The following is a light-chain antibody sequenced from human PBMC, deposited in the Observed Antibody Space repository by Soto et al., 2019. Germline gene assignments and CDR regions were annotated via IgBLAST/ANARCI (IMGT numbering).Light chain of an antibody. J-gene: IGKJ5*01. CDR2: FAS. CDR3: QQYDKWPRT. V-gene: IGKV3-15*01. CDR1: QSFSTN. Sequence: LMTQSPATLSVSRGERAALSLRPIQSFSTNLAWYQQKPGQPPRLLIYFASTRATAVPARFTAGGSGTEFTLTISSLQSDDLAVYYCQQYDKWPRTFGQGTRLQIK.